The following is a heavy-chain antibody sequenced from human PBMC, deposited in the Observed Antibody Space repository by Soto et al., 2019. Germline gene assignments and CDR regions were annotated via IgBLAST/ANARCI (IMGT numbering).Heavy chain of an antibody. CDR2: ISYDGSNK. Sequence: QVQLVESGGGVVQPGRSLRLSCAASGFTFSSYAMHWVRQAPGKGLEWVAVISYDGSNKYYADSVKGRFTIARDNSKNTLYLQMNSRRAEDTAVYYCARHRRRCTAMVPPVGMDVWGQGTTVTVSS. V-gene: IGHV3-30-3*01. CDR3: ARHRRRCTAMVPPVGMDV. D-gene: IGHD5-18*01. J-gene: IGHJ6*02. CDR1: GFTFSSYA.